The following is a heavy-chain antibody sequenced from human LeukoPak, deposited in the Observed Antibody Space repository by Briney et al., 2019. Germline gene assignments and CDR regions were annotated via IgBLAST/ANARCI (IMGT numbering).Heavy chain of an antibody. Sequence: ASVKVSCKASGYTFTSYGITWVRPAPGQGVEWMGWISVYNGDTNYAQKLQGRVTMTTETSTSTAYMELRSLISNDTAVYYCASNTGSDSSGYAYWGQGTLVTVSS. J-gene: IGHJ4*02. D-gene: IGHD3-22*01. V-gene: IGHV1-18*01. CDR1: GYTFTSYG. CDR2: ISVYNGDT. CDR3: ASNTGSDSSGYAY.